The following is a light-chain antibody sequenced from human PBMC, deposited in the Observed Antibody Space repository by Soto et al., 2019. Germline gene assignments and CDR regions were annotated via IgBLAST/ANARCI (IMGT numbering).Light chain of an antibody. CDR2: GAS. V-gene: IGKV3-20*01. CDR3: QQYGSSGT. Sequence: EIVLTQSPGTLSLSPGERATLSCRASQSVSNNYLAWYQQKPGHAPRLLIYGASNRATGIPDRFSGSGSGTDFTITISRLEAEDFAVYYCQQYGSSGTFGQGTKVEIK. J-gene: IGKJ1*01. CDR1: QSVSNNY.